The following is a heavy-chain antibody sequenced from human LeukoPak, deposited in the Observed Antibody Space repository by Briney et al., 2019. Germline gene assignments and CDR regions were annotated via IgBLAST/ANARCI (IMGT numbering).Heavy chain of an antibody. CDR3: AKVGGMAPSYYYYYYGMDV. Sequence: GGSLRLSCAASGFTFSSYGMHWVRQAPGKGLEWVAVISYDGSNKYYADSVKGRFTISRDNSKNTLYLQMNSLRAEDTAVYYCAKVGGMAPSYYYYYYGMDVWGQGTTVTVSS. D-gene: IGHD6-13*01. CDR2: ISYDGSNK. J-gene: IGHJ6*02. V-gene: IGHV3-30*18. CDR1: GFTFSSYG.